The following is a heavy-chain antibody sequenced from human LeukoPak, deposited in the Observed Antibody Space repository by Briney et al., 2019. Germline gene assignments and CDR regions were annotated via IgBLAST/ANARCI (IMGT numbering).Heavy chain of an antibody. V-gene: IGHV1-46*01. CDR2: INPSGGST. CDR3: ARRPYYYDSSGYYYYFDY. Sequence: ASVKVSCKASGYTFTSYYMHWVRQAPGQGLEWMGIINPSGGSTSYAQKFQGRVTMTRDMSTSTVYMELSSLRSEDTAVYYCARRPYYYDSSGYYYYFDYWGQGTLVTVSS. J-gene: IGHJ4*02. D-gene: IGHD3-22*01. CDR1: GYTFTSYY.